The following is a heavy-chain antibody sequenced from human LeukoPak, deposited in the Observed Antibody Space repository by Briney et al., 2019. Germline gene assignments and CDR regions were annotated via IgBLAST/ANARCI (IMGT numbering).Heavy chain of an antibody. CDR2: IYTSGST. CDR3: ARGDLWLTGDAFDI. CDR1: GGSISSYY. D-gene: IGHD5-12*01. V-gene: IGHV4-4*07. J-gene: IGHJ3*02. Sequence: PSETLSLTCTVPGGSISSYYWSWIRQPAGKGLEWIGRIYTSGSTNYNPSLKSRVTMSVDTSKNQFSLKLSSVTAADTAVYYCARGDLWLTGDAFDIWGQGTMVTVSS.